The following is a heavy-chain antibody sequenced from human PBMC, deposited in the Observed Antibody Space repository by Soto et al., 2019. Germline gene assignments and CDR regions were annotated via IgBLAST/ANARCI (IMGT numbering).Heavy chain of an antibody. CDR3: ARWEREVIDYYGMDV. CDR1: GYTFTSYH. D-gene: IGHD1-26*01. CDR2: INPSGGST. J-gene: IGHJ6*02. V-gene: IGHV1-46*01. Sequence: ASVKVSCKASGYTFTSYHMHWVRQAPGQGLEWMGIINPSGGSTSYAQKFQGRVTMTRDTSTSTVYMELSSLRSEDTAVYYCARWEREVIDYYGMDVWGQGTTVTVSS.